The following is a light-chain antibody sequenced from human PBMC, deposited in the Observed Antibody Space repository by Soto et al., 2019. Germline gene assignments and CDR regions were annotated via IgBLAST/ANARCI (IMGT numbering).Light chain of an antibody. CDR1: QRIGSN. Sequence: EIVLTQSPVTLSVSPGERATLSCTASQRIGSNLAWYQQKAGQAPRLLIYGASTRATGIPDTFSGTGSATAFTLTIGSLQSDDVAVYYCQQNYDWPQTFGQGTKVEIK. CDR3: QQNYDWPQT. V-gene: IGKV3-15*01. J-gene: IGKJ1*01. CDR2: GAS.